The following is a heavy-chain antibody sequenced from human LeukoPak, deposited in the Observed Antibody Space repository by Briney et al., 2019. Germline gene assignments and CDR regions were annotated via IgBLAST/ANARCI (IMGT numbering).Heavy chain of an antibody. CDR2: ISSSSSYI. V-gene: IGHV3-21*01. J-gene: IGHJ3*02. CDR1: GFTVSSNY. Sequence: GGSLRLSCAASGFTVSSNYMSWVRQAPGKGLEWVSSISSSSSYIYYADSVKGRFTISRDNAKNSLYLQMNSLRAEDTAVYYCARRGSGIPQDDAFDIWGQGTMVTVSS. CDR3: ARRGSGIPQDDAFDI. D-gene: IGHD2-2*02.